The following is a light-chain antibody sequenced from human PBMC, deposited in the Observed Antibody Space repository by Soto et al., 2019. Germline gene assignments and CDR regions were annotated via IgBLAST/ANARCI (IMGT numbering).Light chain of an antibody. CDR1: QSVTNTY. Sequence: EIVLTQSPGTLSLSPGERATLSCRASQSVTNTYLAWYQQKPGQAPRLLIYGASSSAAGIPDRFSGSGSGTDFTLTISRLEPEDFAVYYCQQYGSSPRTFGGGTKVETK. CDR3: QQYGSSPRT. J-gene: IGKJ4*01. CDR2: GAS. V-gene: IGKV3-20*01.